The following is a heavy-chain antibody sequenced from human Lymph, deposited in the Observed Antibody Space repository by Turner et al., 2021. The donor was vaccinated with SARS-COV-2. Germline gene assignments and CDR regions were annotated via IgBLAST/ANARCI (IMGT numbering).Heavy chain of an antibody. V-gene: IGHV3-53*02. CDR1: GIIVSRNY. CDR3: ARDLGTYGMDV. D-gene: IGHD6-13*01. CDR2: IYIGGTT. Sequence: EVQLVETGGGLIQPGGSLRLSCAASGIIVSRNYMNWVRQAPGKGLEWVSVIYIGGTTYYSDSVKGRFTISRDNSKNTLYLQMNSLRVEDTAVYYCARDLGTYGMDVWGQGTTVTVSS. J-gene: IGHJ6*02.